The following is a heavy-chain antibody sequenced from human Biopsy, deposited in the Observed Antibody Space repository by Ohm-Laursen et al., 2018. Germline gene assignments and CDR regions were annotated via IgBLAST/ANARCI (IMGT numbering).Heavy chain of an antibody. CDR3: AKWAGHDYGRNPANDPFDM. CDR2: ITRDSASI. J-gene: IGHJ3*02. Sequence: SLRLSCTASGFTFNSYSMNWVRQVPGKGLEWASSITRDSASIHYADSMKGRFTISRDNAKNSLYLEMSSLRAEDTAVYYCAKWAGHDYGRNPANDPFDMWGQGTVVTVSS. V-gene: IGHV3-21*04. CDR1: GFTFNSYS. D-gene: IGHD4-23*01.